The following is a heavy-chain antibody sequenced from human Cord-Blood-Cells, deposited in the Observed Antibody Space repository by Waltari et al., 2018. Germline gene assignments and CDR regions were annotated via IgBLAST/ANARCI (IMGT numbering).Heavy chain of an antibody. CDR1: GGSFSGYY. CDR3: AALHIVATTTLDY. CDR2: INHSGST. Sequence: QVQLQQWGAGLLKPSETLSLTCAVYGGSFSGYYWSWIRQPPGKGLEWIGEINHSGSTHYNPSLKSGVTISVDTSKNQFSLKLSSVTAADTAVYYCAALHIVATTTLDYWGQGTLVTVSS. J-gene: IGHJ4*02. V-gene: IGHV4-34*01. D-gene: IGHD5-12*01.